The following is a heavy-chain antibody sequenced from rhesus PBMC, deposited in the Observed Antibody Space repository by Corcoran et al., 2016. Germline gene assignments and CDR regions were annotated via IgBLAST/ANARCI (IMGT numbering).Heavy chain of an antibody. V-gene: IGHV5-20*02. Sequence: EVQLVQSGAEGKRTGESMKISGKTSGYSCNNYWSSWLRQMSGKGLEWMGAIDPSNSDARYSPSFQGQVTISADKSITTAYLQWSSLKASDTATYYCARGRTLGFDYWGQGVLVTVSS. D-gene: IGHD2-39*01. CDR2: IDPSNSDA. CDR3: ARGRTLGFDY. J-gene: IGHJ4*01. CDR1: GYSCNNYW.